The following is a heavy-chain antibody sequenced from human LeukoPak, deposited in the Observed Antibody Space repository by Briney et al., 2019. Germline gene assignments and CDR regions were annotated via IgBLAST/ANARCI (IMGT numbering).Heavy chain of an antibody. J-gene: IGHJ4*02. CDR1: GFTFSSYA. Sequence: GGSLRLSRAASGFTFSSYAMSWVRQAPGKGLEWVSAISGSGGSTYYADSVKGRFTISRDNSKNTLYLQMNSLRAEDTAVYYCAKEALSELNDYGDYGQFDYWGQGTLVTVSS. CDR2: ISGSGGST. CDR3: AKEALSELNDYGDYGQFDY. V-gene: IGHV3-23*01. D-gene: IGHD4-17*01.